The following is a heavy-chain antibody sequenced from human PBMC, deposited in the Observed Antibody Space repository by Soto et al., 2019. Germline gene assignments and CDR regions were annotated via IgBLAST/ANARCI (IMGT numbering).Heavy chain of an antibody. D-gene: IGHD2-2*01. Sequence: SETLSLTCSVSGGSIRRSDSCWSWVRQFPGKGLEWIAYITDSGRTDYNPSLKSRATISIDTSKNQFFLNLSSMTAADTAVYFCARVLISSCPLEYPFDYWGPGPLVTVSS. J-gene: IGHJ4*01. V-gene: IGHV4-31*03. CDR3: ARVLISSCPLEYPFDY. CDR1: GGSIRRSDSC. CDR2: ITDSGRT.